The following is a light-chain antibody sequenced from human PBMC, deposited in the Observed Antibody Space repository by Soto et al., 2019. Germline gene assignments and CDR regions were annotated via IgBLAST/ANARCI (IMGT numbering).Light chain of an antibody. J-gene: IGLJ2*01. CDR1: SSDVGSYNL. Sequence: QSVLTQPASVSGSPGQSITISCTGTSSDVGSYNLVSWYHQHPGKAPKLMIYEGSKRPSGVSNRCSGSKSGNTASLPISGLQAEDEAEYYCCSYAGSQVFGGGTKLTVL. CDR2: EGS. CDR3: CSYAGSQV. V-gene: IGLV2-23*01.